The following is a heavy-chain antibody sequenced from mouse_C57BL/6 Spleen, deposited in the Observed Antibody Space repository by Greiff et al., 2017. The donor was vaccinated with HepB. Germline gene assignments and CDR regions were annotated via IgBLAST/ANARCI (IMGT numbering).Heavy chain of an antibody. J-gene: IGHJ2*01. D-gene: IGHD2-4*01. V-gene: IGHV1-54*01. Sequence: QVQLQQSGAELVRPGTSVKVSCKASGYAFTNYLIEWVKQRPGHGLEWIGVINPGSGGTNYNEKFKGKATLTADKSSSTAYMQLSSLTSEDSAVYFCARNYDYDGGFDYWGQGTTLTVSS. CDR3: ARNYDYDGGFDY. CDR2: INPGSGGT. CDR1: GYAFTNYL.